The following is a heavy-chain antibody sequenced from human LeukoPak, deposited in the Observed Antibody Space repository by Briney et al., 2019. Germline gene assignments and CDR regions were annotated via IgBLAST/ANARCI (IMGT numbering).Heavy chain of an antibody. CDR3: AGDRDHSGNSFLDY. CDR1: RFTFKDHK. V-gene: IGHV3-21*01. J-gene: IGHJ4*02. D-gene: IGHD1-26*01. Sequence: GGSLRLSCAASRFTFKDHKMNWVRQAPGRGVEWVASITSSSRSIVYGDSVRGRFIISRDNSKKSLYLQMTNLTVEDTGVYYCAGDRDHSGNSFLDYWGQGTLVTVSS. CDR2: ITSSSRSI.